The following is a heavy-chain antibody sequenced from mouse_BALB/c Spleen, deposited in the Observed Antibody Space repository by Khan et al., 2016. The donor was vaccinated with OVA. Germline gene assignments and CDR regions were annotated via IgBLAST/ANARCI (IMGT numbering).Heavy chain of an antibody. J-gene: IGHJ3*01. V-gene: IGHV1-4*01. CDR3: TSAGPYYGNYGAWFAY. D-gene: IGHD2-10*01. Sequence: QVQLQQSGAELARPGASAKMSCKAAGYTFTSYTMHWVKQRPGQGLEWIGYINPSNDYTNYNQKFKDKATLTADKSSSTAYMQLSSLTSEDSAVYYCTSAGPYYGNYGAWFAYWGQGTLVTVSA. CDR2: INPSNDYT. CDR1: GYTFTSYT.